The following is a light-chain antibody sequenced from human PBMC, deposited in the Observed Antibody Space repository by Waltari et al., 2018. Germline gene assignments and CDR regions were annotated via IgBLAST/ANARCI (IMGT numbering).Light chain of an antibody. CDR3: QHGYRTPLT. CDR2: KSS. V-gene: IGKV1-39*01. Sequence: DIQMTESTCSLSASVGDRVKITCGASENVNNYLNWYQQKPGKAPQLLIYKSSTLQSWVPSRFSGSGSGTDYTFTISSLQSEDVATYYCQHGYRTPLTFRGGTKVEI. CDR1: ENVNNY. J-gene: IGKJ4*01.